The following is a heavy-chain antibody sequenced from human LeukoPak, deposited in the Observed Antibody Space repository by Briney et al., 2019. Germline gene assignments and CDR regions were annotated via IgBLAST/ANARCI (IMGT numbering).Heavy chain of an antibody. V-gene: IGHV4-59*13. CDR1: GDSIRNYY. J-gene: IGHJ4*02. Sequence: SETLSLTCTVSGDSIRNYYWSWIRQPPGKGLEWIGYIYYRGNTNYNPSLKSRVIISIDTSKNQFSLKLSSVTAADTAAYFCARDSPPQYASSSAGFDYWGQGTLVTVSS. D-gene: IGHD6-6*01. CDR3: ARDSPPQYASSSAGFDY. CDR2: IYYRGNT.